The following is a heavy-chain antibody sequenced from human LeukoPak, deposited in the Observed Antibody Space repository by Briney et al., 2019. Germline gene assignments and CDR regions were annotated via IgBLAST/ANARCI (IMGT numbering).Heavy chain of an antibody. CDR1: GGTFSSYA. Sequence: SVTLSCKASGGTFSSYAISWVRQAPGQGLEWMGGIIPIFGTANYAQKFQGRVTITADESTSTAYMELSSLRSEDTAVYYCASSKLPDSYYYFDYWGQGTLVTVSS. V-gene: IGHV1-69*01. J-gene: IGHJ4*02. D-gene: IGHD5-18*01. CDR2: IIPIFGTA. CDR3: ASSKLPDSYYYFDY.